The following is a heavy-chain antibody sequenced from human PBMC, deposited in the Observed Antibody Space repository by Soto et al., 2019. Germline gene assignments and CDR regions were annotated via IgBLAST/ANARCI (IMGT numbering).Heavy chain of an antibody. J-gene: IGHJ6*02. V-gene: IGHV4-31*01. Sequence: QVQLQESGPGLVKPSQTLSLSCTVSGGSISSGGYYWSWIRQHPGKGLEWIGYIYYSGSTYYNPSLKSPVTISVDTSKNQFSLKLSSVTAADTAVYYCARTPSATYGMDVWGQGTTVTVSS. CDR2: IYYSGST. CDR3: ARTPSATYGMDV. D-gene: IGHD6-25*01. CDR1: GGSISSGGYY.